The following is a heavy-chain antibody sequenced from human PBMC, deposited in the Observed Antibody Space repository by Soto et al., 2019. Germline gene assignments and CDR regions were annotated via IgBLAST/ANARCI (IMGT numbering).Heavy chain of an antibody. V-gene: IGHV1-18*01. CDR1: GYIFTSYG. D-gene: IGHD4-4*01. CDR3: ARFDSSKYLFDY. CDR2: ISTYKGDP. J-gene: IGHJ4*02. Sequence: ASVKVSCKASGYIFTSYGIGWVRQAPGQGLEWMGWISTYKGDPNYAQKFQGRVTMATDTSTSTAYMELRSLRSDDTALYYCARFDSSKYLFDYWGLGTLVTVSS.